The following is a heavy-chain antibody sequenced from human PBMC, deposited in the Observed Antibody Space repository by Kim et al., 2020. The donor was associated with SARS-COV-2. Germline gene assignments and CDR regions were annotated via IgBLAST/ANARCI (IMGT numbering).Heavy chain of an antibody. Sequence: GGSLRLSCAASGFTFSNFWMSWVRQAPGKGLEWVATIKEDGSQKLYVDSMKGRLTISRDNAKNSLYLQMNSLRAEDTAVYYCARGSGWFFYWGQGTLVTVSS. J-gene: IGHJ4*02. V-gene: IGHV3-7*01. CDR1: GFTFSNFW. CDR3: ARGSGWFFY. CDR2: IKEDGSQK. D-gene: IGHD6-19*01.